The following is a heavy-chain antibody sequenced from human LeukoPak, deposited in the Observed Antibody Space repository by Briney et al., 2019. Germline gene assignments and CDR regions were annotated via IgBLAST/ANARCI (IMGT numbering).Heavy chain of an antibody. CDR2: ISSSSSTI. CDR1: GFTFSSYT. Sequence: GGSLRLSCAASGFTFSSYTMNWVRQAPGKGLEWVSFISSSSSTIYYADSVKGRFTISRDNAKNSLYLQMNSLRAEDTAVYYCARDRGGSFSAIDYWGQGTLVTVSS. CDR3: ARDRGGSFSAIDY. J-gene: IGHJ4*02. D-gene: IGHD1-26*01. V-gene: IGHV3-48*04.